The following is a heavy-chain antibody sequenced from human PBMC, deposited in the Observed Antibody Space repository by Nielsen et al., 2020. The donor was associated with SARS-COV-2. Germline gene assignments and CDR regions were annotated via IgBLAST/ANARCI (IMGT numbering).Heavy chain of an antibody. V-gene: IGHV1-46*01. J-gene: IGHJ6*03. Sequence: WVRQAPGQGLEWLGVINPSDGGIYYAQKFRGRVTMTRDTSTTSVYMELSSLRSEDTAVYYCARVRYCSSTSCYDDVPYYYYMDVWGKGTTVTVSS. D-gene: IGHD2-2*01. CDR3: ARVRYCSSTSCYDDVPYYYYMDV. CDR2: INPSDGGI.